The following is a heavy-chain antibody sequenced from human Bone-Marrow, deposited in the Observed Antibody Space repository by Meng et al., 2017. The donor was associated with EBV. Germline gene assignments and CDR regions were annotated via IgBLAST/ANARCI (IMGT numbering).Heavy chain of an antibody. CDR3: ARGFLLSHRGLYDRSGYFRFDY. CDR2: INHSGST. J-gene: IGHJ4*02. Sequence: QVQLQQWGAGLLKPSEXLSLTCAVYGGAFXGYSWSWIRQPPGKGLEWIGEINHSGSTNYNPSLKSRVTISLDTSKNQFSLKLSSVTAADTAVYYCARGFLLSHRGLYDRSGYFRFDYWGQGTLVTVSS. D-gene: IGHD3-22*01. V-gene: IGHV4-34*02. CDR1: GGAFXGYS.